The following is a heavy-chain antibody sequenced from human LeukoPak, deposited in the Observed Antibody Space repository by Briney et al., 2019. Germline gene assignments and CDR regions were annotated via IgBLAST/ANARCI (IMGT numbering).Heavy chain of an antibody. V-gene: IGHV4-59*01. CDR3: ARGFGELWYYYYGMDV. Sequence: SETLSLTCTVSGGSISGGYWSWIRQPPGKGLEWIGYIYYSGSTNYNPSLKSRVTISVDTSKNQFSLKLSSVTAADTAVYYCARGFGELWYYYYGMDVWGQGTTVTVSS. CDR1: GGSISGGY. D-gene: IGHD3-10*01. CDR2: IYYSGST. J-gene: IGHJ6*02.